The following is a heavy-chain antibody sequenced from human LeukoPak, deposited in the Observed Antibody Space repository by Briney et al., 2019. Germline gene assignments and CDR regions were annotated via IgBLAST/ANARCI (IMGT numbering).Heavy chain of an antibody. V-gene: IGHV3-23*01. CDR3: AKVEDSSSLDYFDY. CDR1: GFTFSSYT. D-gene: IGHD6-13*01. J-gene: IGHJ4*02. CDR2: ISGSRGST. Sequence: GGSLRLSCAASGFTFSSYTMSWVRQAPGKGWEWVLAISGSRGSTYYANSGKGRFTISRDNYKKTMYLQMNSLRAEDTAVYYCAKVEDSSSLDYFDYWGQGTLVTVSS.